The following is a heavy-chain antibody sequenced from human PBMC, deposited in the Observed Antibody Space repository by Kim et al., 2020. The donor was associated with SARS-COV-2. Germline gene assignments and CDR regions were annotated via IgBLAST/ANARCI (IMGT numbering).Heavy chain of an antibody. J-gene: IGHJ4*02. CDR1: GFTFSTYP. CDR2: ISSNGGST. D-gene: IGHD3-22*01. CDR3: ARRGVYDNSGYYDY. V-gene: IGHV3-64*01. Sequence: GGSLRLSCAASGFTFSTYPMHWVRQAPGKGLEFVSAISSNGGSTYYANSVKGRFIISRDNSKNTVYLQMGSMRTEDMAVYYCARRGVYDNSGYYDYWGQGTLVTV.